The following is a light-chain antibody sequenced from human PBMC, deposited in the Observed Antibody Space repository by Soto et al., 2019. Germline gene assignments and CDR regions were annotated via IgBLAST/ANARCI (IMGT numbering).Light chain of an antibody. Sequence: EIVLTQSPGTLSVSPGEGATLSCRASQSVSSNLAWYQHKPGQAPRLLISGASTRATGIPARFSGSGSGTEFTLTISSLQSEDFAVYYCQQYNNWYTFGQGTRLEIK. CDR1: QSVSSN. CDR2: GAS. V-gene: IGKV3-15*01. J-gene: IGKJ2*01. CDR3: QQYNNWYT.